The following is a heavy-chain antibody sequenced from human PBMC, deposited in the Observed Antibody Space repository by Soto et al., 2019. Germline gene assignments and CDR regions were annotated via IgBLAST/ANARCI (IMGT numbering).Heavy chain of an antibody. Sequence: GGSLRLSCAASGFTFSDYSMSWVRQAPGRGLEWVSTFTRRGNIYYADSVKGRFTISRDNSKSTLHLQMDSLRAEDTALYYCARSHAPGRANYDYWGQGTLVNVSS. D-gene: IGHD3-10*01. V-gene: IGHV3-23*01. CDR1: GFTFSDYS. CDR2: FTRRGNI. CDR3: ARSHAPGRANYDY. J-gene: IGHJ4*02.